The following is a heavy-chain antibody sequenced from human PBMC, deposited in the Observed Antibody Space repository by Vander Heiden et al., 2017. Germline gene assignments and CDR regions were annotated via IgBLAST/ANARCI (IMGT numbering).Heavy chain of an antibody. V-gene: IGHV1-2*02. D-gene: IGHD3-10*01. J-gene: IGHJ6*02. CDR3: ARMRGLRLRYQYYGLDV. CDR1: GYPFNDYY. Sequence: GYPFNDYYIQWIRQAPGQGPEWVGWIRPQTGGTNYAQRFKGRVTMTRDTSTQTVYMDLSSLRSDDTAVYYCARMRGLRLRYQYYGLDVWGQGTMLTVSS. CDR2: IRPQTGGT.